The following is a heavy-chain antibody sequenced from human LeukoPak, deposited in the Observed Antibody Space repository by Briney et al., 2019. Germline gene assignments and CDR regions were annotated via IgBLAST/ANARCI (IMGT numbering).Heavy chain of an antibody. Sequence: ASVKGSCKAFGGTFSSYAISWVRQAPGQGLERMGRIIPILGTANYAQKFQSRVTIITEESPNTAYMGLGSPRYLDTAVYYCGRGRDDVVVAAKELLAFDACDIWGRGTRDSVSS. D-gene: IGHD2-15*01. V-gene: IGHV1-69*05. CDR2: IIPILGTA. J-gene: IGHJ3*02. CDR1: GGTFSSYA. CDR3: GRGRDDVVVAAKELLAFDACDI.